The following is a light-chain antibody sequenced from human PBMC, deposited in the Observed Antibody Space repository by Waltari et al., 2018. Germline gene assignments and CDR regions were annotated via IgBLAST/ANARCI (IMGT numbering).Light chain of an antibody. Sequence: QSVLTQPPSVSGTPGQRVTISCSGRFSNIGSNSVNWYQQLPGTSPRLLIYNTKQGPSGVPHRFSASKSGTSASLAITGLQSEDEAYYYCAAWDDSLGAVFGGGTKLTVL. CDR3: AAWDDSLGAV. V-gene: IGLV1-44*01. J-gene: IGLJ3*02. CDR1: FSNIGSNS. CDR2: NTK.